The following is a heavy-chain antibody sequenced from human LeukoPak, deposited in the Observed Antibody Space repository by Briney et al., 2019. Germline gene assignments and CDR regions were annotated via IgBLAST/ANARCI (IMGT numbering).Heavy chain of an antibody. V-gene: IGHV3-23*01. CDR1: GFTFNNYA. J-gene: IGHJ4*02. CDR2: IMIGGAGK. Sequence: GGSLRLSCAGSGFTFNNYAMSWVRRAQRKGLEWVSTIMIGGAGKHYADSVKGRFTIARDRSESRLYLQMNGLRADYTAVYYCVRAAPRDCSPASCSLFDTWGQGTLVTVSS. CDR3: VRAAPRDCSPASCSLFDT. D-gene: IGHD2-2*01.